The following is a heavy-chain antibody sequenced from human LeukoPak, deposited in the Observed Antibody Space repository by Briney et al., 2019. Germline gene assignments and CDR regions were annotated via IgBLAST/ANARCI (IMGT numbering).Heavy chain of an antibody. D-gene: IGHD5-12*01. V-gene: IGHV4-39*01. J-gene: IGHJ4*02. CDR3: ARHIVATITGVDY. CDR2: IYYSGST. Sequence: PSETLSLTCTVSGGSISSSSYYWGWIRQPPGKGLEWIGSIYYSGSTYYNPSLKSQVTISVDTSKNQFSLKLSSVTAADTAVYYCARHIVATITGVDYWGQGTLVTVSS. CDR1: GGSISSSSYY.